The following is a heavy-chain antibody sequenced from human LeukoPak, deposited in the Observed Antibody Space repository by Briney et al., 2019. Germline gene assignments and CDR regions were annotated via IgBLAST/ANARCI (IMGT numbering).Heavy chain of an antibody. CDR2: IYYSGST. D-gene: IGHD1-1*01. CDR1: GGSISSYF. V-gene: IGHV4-59*01. Sequence: SETLSLTCAVSGGSISSYFWSWFRQPPGKGLGWIGYIYYSGSTNYNPSLKSRVTISVDTSKNQFSLKLTSVTAADTAVYYCARVLNWNAGGFDYWGQGTLVTVSS. J-gene: IGHJ4*02. CDR3: ARVLNWNAGGFDY.